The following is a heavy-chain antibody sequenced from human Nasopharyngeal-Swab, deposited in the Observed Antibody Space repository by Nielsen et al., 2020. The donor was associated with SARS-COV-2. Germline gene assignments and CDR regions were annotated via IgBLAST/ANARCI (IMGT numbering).Heavy chain of an antibody. V-gene: IGHV4-34*01. J-gene: IGHJ4*02. CDR3: ARGLQQVNMILVVIGFSYYFDY. D-gene: IGHD3-22*01. Sequence: PGKGLEWIGEINHSGNTKYNPSLKSRVAISVDTSKNQFSLRLSSVTAADTAMYYCARGLQQVNMILVVIGFSYYFDYWGRGTLVTVSS. CDR2: INHSGNT.